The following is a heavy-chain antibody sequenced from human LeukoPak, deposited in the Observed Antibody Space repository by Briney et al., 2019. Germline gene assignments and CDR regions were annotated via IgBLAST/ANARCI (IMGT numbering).Heavy chain of an antibody. CDR1: GFTFSSYA. CDR2: ISGSGGST. D-gene: IGHD1-26*01. Sequence: PGGSLRLSCAASGFTFSSYAMSWVRQAPGKGLEWVSAISGSGGSTYYADSVKGRFTISRDNSKNTLYLQMYSLRAEDTAVYCCAKILSGTYSFDLWGQGTLVTVSS. J-gene: IGHJ4*02. V-gene: IGHV3-23*01. CDR3: AKILSGTYSFDL.